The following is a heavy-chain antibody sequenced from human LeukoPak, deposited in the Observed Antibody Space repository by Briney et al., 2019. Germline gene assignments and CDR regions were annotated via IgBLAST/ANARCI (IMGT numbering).Heavy chain of an antibody. V-gene: IGHV4-38-2*02. CDR3: ARDPRGGNNWFDP. CDR2: IYHSGST. Sequence: SETLSLTCAVSVYSISSGYHWGWLRQPPGKGLEWIGSIYHSGSTYYSPSLKSRVTISVDTSKNQFSLKLSSVTAADTAVYYCARDPRGGNNWFDPWGQGTLVTVSS. CDR1: VYSISSGYH. J-gene: IGHJ5*02. D-gene: IGHD3-16*01.